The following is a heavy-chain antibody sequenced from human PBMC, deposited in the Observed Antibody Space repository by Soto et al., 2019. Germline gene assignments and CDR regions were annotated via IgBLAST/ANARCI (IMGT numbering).Heavy chain of an antibody. V-gene: IGHV4-34*01. D-gene: IGHD3-22*01. CDR1: GGSISSYY. J-gene: IGHJ4*02. Sequence: SETLSLTCTVSGGSISSYYWSWIRQPPGKGLEWIGEINHSGSTNYNPSLKSRVTISVDTSKNQFSLKLSSVTAADTAVYYCARRIKPDGLRGSRRLYDSSGKIDYWGQGTLVTVSS. CDR3: ARRIKPDGLRGSRRLYDSSGKIDY. CDR2: INHSGST.